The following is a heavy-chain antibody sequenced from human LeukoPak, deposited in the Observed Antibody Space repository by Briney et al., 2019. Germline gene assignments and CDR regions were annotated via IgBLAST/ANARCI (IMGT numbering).Heavy chain of an antibody. CDR3: ARVELYYYGMDV. CDR2: IYSGGST. CDR1: GFTVSSSY. D-gene: IGHD1-7*01. J-gene: IGHJ6*02. V-gene: IGHV3-66*01. Sequence: GGSLRLSCAASGFTVSSSYMSWVRQAPGKGLEWVSVIYSGGSTYYADSVKGRFTISRDNSKNTLYLQMNSLRAEDTAVYYCARVELYYYGMDVWGQGTTVTVSS.